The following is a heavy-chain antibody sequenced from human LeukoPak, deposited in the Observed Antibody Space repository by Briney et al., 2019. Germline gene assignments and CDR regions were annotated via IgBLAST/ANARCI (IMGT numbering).Heavy chain of an antibody. D-gene: IGHD3-10*01. CDR2: IYHSGST. V-gene: IGHV4-30-2*01. CDR3: ARARMHWAYGSGSHSGRSLMDV. Sequence: SETLSLTCTVSGGSISSGGYYWSWIRQPPGKGLEWIGYIYHSGSTYYNPSLKSRVTISVDRSKNQFSLKLSSVTAADTAVYYCARARMHWAYGSGSHSGRSLMDVWGQGTTVTVSS. CDR1: GGSISSGGYY. J-gene: IGHJ6*02.